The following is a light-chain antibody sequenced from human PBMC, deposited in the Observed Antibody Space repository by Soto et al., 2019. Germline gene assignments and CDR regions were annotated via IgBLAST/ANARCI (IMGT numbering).Light chain of an antibody. CDR2: AAS. Sequence: DIQMTQSPSSLSASVGDRVTITCRASQSISSYLNWYQQKPGKAPKLLIYAASSLLSGVPSRFSGSGSGTDFTLTISRLQPEDFATYYCQQSYSTPPGNTFGKGTKLEIK. CDR1: QSISSY. J-gene: IGKJ2*01. CDR3: QQSYSTPPGNT. V-gene: IGKV1-39*01.